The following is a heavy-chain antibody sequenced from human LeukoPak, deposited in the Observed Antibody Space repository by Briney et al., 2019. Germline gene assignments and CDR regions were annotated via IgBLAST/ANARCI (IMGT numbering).Heavy chain of an antibody. V-gene: IGHV3-21*01. Sequence: GGSLRLSCAASGVTFSAYSMNWVRKAPAQGQGLVASVNTVSSYIYYADSIRGRFPISRDNAKNSLFLQMNTLRAEDTAVYYCARLRRNSDRSDFFYYYDHWGQGTLVTVSS. J-gene: IGHJ4*02. D-gene: IGHD3-22*01. CDR2: VNTVSSYI. CDR3: ARLRRNSDRSDFFYYYDH. CDR1: GVTFSAYS.